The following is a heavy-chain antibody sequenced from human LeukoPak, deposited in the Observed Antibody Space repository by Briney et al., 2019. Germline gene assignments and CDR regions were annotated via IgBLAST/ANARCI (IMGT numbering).Heavy chain of an antibody. Sequence: GASVKVSCKASGYTFTSYGISWVRQAPGQGLEWMGWISAYNGNTNYAQKLQGRVTMTTDTSTSTAYMELRSLRSDDTAVYYCARVLPDYYDSSGYYPPGEFDYWGQGTLVTVSS. D-gene: IGHD3-22*01. CDR3: ARVLPDYYDSSGYYPPGEFDY. V-gene: IGHV1-18*01. CDR2: ISAYNGNT. CDR1: GYTFTSYG. J-gene: IGHJ4*02.